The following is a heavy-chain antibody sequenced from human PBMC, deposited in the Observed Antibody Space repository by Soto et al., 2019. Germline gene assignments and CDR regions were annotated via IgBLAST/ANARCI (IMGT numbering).Heavy chain of an antibody. V-gene: IGHV3-48*03. CDR1: GFTFSSYE. J-gene: IGHJ6*02. Sequence: PGGSLRLSCAASGFTFSSYEMNWVRQAPGKGLEWVSYISSSGNTIHYADSVQGRFTISRDNAKNSLFLQMNSLRADDTAVYYCARDWWISDFSYYYGMDVWGQGTTVTVYS. CDR2: ISSSGNTI. CDR3: ARDWWISDFSYYYGMDV. D-gene: IGHD2-15*01.